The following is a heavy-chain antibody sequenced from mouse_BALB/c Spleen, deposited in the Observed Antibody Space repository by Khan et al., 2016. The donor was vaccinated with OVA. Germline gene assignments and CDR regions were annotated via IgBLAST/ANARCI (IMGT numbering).Heavy chain of an antibody. CDR2: IWAGGST. Sequence: VQLQESGPGLVAPSQSLSINCTVSGFTLISYGVHWVRQSPGKGLEWLGIIWAGGSTNYNSALMARLSISKDNSKSQVFLKMNSLQTDDTAMYYCARDDGNYVDVMDYWGQGTSVTVSS. V-gene: IGHV2-9*02. CDR1: GFTLISYG. D-gene: IGHD2-1*01. CDR3: ARDDGNYVDVMDY. J-gene: IGHJ4*01.